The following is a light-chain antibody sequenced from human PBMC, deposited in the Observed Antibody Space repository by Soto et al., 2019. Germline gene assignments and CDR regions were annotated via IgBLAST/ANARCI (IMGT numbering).Light chain of an antibody. Sequence: EIVLTQYPGTLSLCPGERATLSCRASQSVSSSYLAWYQQKPSQAPRLLIYAASSRAAGIPDRFSGSGSGTDFTLTISRLEPEDFAVYYCHQYGRTFGQGTKVDIK. CDR2: AAS. CDR3: HQYGRT. J-gene: IGKJ1*01. CDR1: QSVSSSY. V-gene: IGKV3-20*01.